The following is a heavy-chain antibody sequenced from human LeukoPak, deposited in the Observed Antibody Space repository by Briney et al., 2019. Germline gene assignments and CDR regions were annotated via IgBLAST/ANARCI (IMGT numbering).Heavy chain of an antibody. V-gene: IGHV3-21*01. Sequence: PGGSLRLSCAASGFTFSSYSMNWVRQAPGKGLEWVSSISSSSSCIYYADSVKGRFTISRDNAKNSLYLQMNSLRAEDTAVYYCARDQYGLLVLPDSITMVRGVIGYYGMDVWGQGTTVTVSS. CDR3: ARDQYGLLVLPDSITMVRGVIGYYGMDV. CDR1: GFTFSSYS. CDR2: ISSSSSCI. D-gene: IGHD3-10*01. J-gene: IGHJ6*02.